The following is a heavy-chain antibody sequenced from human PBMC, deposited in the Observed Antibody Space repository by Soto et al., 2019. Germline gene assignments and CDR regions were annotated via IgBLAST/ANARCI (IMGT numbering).Heavy chain of an antibody. V-gene: IGHV4-30-4*01. CDR2: IYYSGST. J-gene: IGHJ3*02. Sequence: SVTLSLTCTVSDGSISSGDCYWSWIRQPPGKGLEWIGYIYYSGSTYYNPSLKSRVTISVDTSKNQFSLKLSSVTAADTAVYYCARDRHGAFDIWGQGTMVTVSS. CDR3: ARDRHGAFDI. CDR1: DGSISSGDCY.